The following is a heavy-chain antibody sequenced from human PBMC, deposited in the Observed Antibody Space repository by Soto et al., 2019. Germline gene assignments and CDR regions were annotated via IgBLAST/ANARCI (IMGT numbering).Heavy chain of an antibody. CDR3: ASGLSGDKVDQ. CDR1: GGSISDGAYY. V-gene: IGHV4-30-4*01. D-gene: IGHD2-21*01. Sequence: QVQLQESGPGLVKPSQTLSLTCTVSGGSISDGAYYWSWIRQPPGKGLEWIGHIYDSGNTYNNPSLTSRLTISVATSKNHFSLNLNSVTAADTAGYYCASGLSGDKVDQWGQGTLVTVSS. J-gene: IGHJ4*02. CDR2: IYDSGNT.